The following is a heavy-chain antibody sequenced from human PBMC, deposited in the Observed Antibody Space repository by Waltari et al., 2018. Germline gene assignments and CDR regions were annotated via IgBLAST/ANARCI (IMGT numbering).Heavy chain of an antibody. CDR3: ARDVTGYYYFDL. CDR1: GFTVSSHY. CDR2: INSGGDT. Sequence: EVQLVESGGGLIQPGGSLRLSCAASGFTVSSHYMSWVRQAPGKGLECVSVINSGGDTHYADSVKGRFTISRDNSKNTVYLQMNTLRAEDTALYYCARDVTGYYYFDLWGRGTLVTVSS. V-gene: IGHV3-53*01. J-gene: IGHJ2*01.